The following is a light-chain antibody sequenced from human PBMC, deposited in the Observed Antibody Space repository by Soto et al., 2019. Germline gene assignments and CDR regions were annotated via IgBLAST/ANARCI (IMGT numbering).Light chain of an antibody. CDR1: QYINSW. Sequence: DVQMTQSPSSLSASVGDRVTITCRASQYINSWLAWYQQKPGNAPKSLIYAASSLQTGVPSRFSGSTSGTHFTLTISNLQPEDSATYYCQQYNIYPLTFGGGTKVEIK. CDR3: QQYNIYPLT. V-gene: IGKV1D-16*01. CDR2: AAS. J-gene: IGKJ4*01.